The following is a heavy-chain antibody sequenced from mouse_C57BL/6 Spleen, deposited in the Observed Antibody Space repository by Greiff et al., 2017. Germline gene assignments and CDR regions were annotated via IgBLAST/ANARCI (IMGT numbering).Heavy chain of an antibody. CDR3: ASPLRRYAMDY. CDR1: GFSLTSYG. V-gene: IGHV2-2*01. CDR2: IWSGGST. D-gene: IGHD1-2*01. Sequence: VELVESGPGLVQPSQSLSITCTVSGFSLTSYGVHWVRQSPGKGLEWLGVIWSGGSTDYNAAFISRLSISKDNSKSQVFFKMNSLRADDTAIYYCASPLRRYAMDYWGQGTSVTVSS. J-gene: IGHJ4*01.